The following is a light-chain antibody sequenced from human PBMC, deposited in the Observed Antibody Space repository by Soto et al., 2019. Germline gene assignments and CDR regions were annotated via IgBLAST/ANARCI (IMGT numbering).Light chain of an antibody. Sequence: EIVLTQSPATLSLSPGERATLSCRASQSVSSYSAWYQQKPGQAPRLLIYDASNRATGIPARFSGSGSGTDFNLTISSLEPEDFAVYYCQQRSKWPNTFGQGTKLEIK. CDR2: DAS. CDR1: QSVSSY. CDR3: QQRSKWPNT. J-gene: IGKJ2*01. V-gene: IGKV3-11*01.